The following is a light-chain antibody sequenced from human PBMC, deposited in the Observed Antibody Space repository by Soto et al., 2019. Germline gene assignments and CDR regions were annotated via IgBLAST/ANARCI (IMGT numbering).Light chain of an antibody. CDR3: QQYGNSPYT. V-gene: IGKV3-20*01. CDR2: NAY. J-gene: IGKJ2*01. Sequence: EIVLTQSPGTLSLSPGEGATLSCRASQSVSSNYLAWYQQKPGQAPRLLNYNAYNRAIGIPDRFSGSGSGTNFTLTISRLETEDFAVYYCQQYGNSPYTFGQGTKLEIK. CDR1: QSVSSNY.